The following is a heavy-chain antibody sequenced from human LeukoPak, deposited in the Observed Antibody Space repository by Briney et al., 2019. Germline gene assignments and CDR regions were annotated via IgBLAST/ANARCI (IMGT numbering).Heavy chain of an antibody. V-gene: IGHV4-34*01. D-gene: IGHD3-10*01. CDR2: INHSGST. CDR3: ASAYGSGSSIYYFDY. Sequence: PSETLSLTCAVYGVSFSGYYWSWLRQPPGEGLEWLGEINHSGSTNYNPSLKSRVTISVDTSKNQFSLKLSSVTAADTAVYYCASAYGSGSSIYYFDYWGQGTLVTVSS. J-gene: IGHJ4*02. CDR1: GVSFSGYY.